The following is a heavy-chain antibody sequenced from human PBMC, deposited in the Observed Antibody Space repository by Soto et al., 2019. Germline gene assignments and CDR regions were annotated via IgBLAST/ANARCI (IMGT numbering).Heavy chain of an antibody. CDR2: KKQDGSEK. D-gene: IGHD6-6*01. J-gene: IGHJ5*02. CDR3: ARSIAARLNWFDP. CDR1: GFTFGGYG. V-gene: IGHV3-7*01. Sequence: GGSLRLSCAASGFTFGGYGRSWVRQAPGKGLEWVANKKQDGSEKYYVDSVKGRFTISRDNAKNSLYLQMNSLRAEDTAVYYCARSIAARLNWFDPWGQGTLVTVSS.